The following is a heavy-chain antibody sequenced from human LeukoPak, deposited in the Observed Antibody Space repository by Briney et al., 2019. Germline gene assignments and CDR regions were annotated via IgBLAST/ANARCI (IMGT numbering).Heavy chain of an antibody. V-gene: IGHV1-24*01. CDR2: FDPEHREA. CDR3: ARDAHFDY. CDR1: GYSLTDLS. J-gene: IGHJ4*02. Sequence: ASVKVSCKVSGYSLTDLSMHGVRQAPGNGLEWRGGFDPEHREAIYAQKFQGRVSMTEDTSTDTAYMELSSLRSEDTAVYYCARDAHFDYWGQGTLVTVSS.